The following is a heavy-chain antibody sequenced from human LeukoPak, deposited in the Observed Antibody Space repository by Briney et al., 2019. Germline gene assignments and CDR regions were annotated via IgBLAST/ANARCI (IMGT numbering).Heavy chain of an antibody. J-gene: IGHJ4*02. D-gene: IGHD5-18*01. CDR1: GFTFSDHY. V-gene: IGHV3-72*01. Sequence: GGSLRLSCAASGFTFSDHYMDWVRQAPGKGLEWVGRTRNKANSYSTQYAASVKGRFTISRDDSKNSLYLQMNSLETEDTAVYYCTRVLGYSYGSIDYWGQGTLVTVSS. CDR3: TRVLGYSYGSIDY. CDR2: TRNKANSYST.